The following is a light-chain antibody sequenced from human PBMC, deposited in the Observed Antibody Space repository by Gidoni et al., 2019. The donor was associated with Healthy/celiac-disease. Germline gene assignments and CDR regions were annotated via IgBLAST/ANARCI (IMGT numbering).Light chain of an antibody. Sequence: QPVLTQPPSVSGAPGQRVTISCTGSSSNIGAGYDVHWYQQLPGTAPNLLIYGNSTRPSGVPDRFSGSKSGTSASLAITGLQAEEEADYYCQSYDSSLSVVVFGGGTKLTVL. J-gene: IGLJ2*01. CDR1: SSNIGAGYD. CDR2: GNS. CDR3: QSYDSSLSVVV. V-gene: IGLV1-40*01.